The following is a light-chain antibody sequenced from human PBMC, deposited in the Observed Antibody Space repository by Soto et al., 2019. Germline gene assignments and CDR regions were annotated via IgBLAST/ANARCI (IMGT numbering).Light chain of an antibody. CDR2: GAS. Sequence: SPGARATLSCGASQSISSSFLAWYQQKPGQAPRLLIYGASSRATGIPDRFSGTGSETDFTLTISRLEPEDFAVYYCQQDDKQTINFGQGTRLEIK. J-gene: IGKJ5*01. V-gene: IGKV3-20*01. CDR1: QSISSSF. CDR3: QQDDKQTIN.